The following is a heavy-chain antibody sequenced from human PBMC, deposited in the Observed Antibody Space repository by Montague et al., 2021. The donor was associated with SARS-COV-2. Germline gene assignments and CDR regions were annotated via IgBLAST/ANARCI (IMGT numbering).Heavy chain of an antibody. J-gene: IGHJ4*02. CDR2: IKQDGSET. CDR1: GLAISMYW. Sequence: SLRLSYAASGLAISMYWMTWVRQAPGKGLEWVANIKQDGSETYYADSVKGRFSISRGNTKNSLYLQLNSLRADDTAVYYCGFNSVAGAGDSLGQGTLVTVSS. D-gene: IGHD6-13*01. V-gene: IGHV3-7*01. CDR3: GFNSVAGAGDS.